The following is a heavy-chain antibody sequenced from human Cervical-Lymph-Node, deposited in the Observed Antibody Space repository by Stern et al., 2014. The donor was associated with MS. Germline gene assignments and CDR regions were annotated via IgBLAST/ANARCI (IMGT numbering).Heavy chain of an antibody. CDR3: AREGEKASTTAFDS. J-gene: IGHJ4*02. CDR1: GFTFRNYA. Sequence: VQLVESGGGAVQPGKSLRLSCAASGFTFRNYAMHWVRQAPGKGLEWVAVISHDGNEKYYAGSLRGRFTISRDNSRNTLYLQMNSLGADDTTVYYCAREGEKASTTAFDSWGQGTLVTVS. D-gene: IGHD3-16*01. V-gene: IGHV3-30*01. CDR2: ISHDGNEK.